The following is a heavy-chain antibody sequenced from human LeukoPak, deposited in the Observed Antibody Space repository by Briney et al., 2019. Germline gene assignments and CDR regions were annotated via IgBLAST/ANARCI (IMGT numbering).Heavy chain of an antibody. CDR2: INPNSGGT. D-gene: IGHD3-9*01. Sequence: ASVKVSCKASGYTFTGYYMHWVRQAPGQGLEWMGWINPNSGGTNYAQKFQGRVIMTRDTSISTAYMELSRLRSDDTAVYYCARELIRYFDLSGPDYWGQGTLVTVSS. J-gene: IGHJ4*02. CDR1: GYTFTGYY. CDR3: ARELIRYFDLSGPDY. V-gene: IGHV1-2*02.